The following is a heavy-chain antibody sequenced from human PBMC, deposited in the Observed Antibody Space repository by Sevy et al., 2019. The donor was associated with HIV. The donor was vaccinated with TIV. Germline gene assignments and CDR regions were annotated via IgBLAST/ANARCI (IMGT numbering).Heavy chain of an antibody. CDR3: ARAGGSWALRY. CDR1: GFIFSDYY. J-gene: IGHJ4*02. D-gene: IGHD1-26*01. V-gene: IGHV3-11*01. Sequence: GGSLRLSCAASGFIFSDYYMSWIRQAPGKGLEWVSYISGSGNTIYYTASVKGRFTISRDNAKDSLYLQMNSLRAEDTVVYYCARAGGSWALRYWGQGSLVTVSS. CDR2: ISGSGNTI.